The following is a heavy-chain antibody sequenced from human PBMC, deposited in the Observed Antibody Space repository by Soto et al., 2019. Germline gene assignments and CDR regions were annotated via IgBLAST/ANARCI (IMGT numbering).Heavy chain of an antibody. J-gene: IGHJ4*02. CDR2: IGPESGAT. D-gene: IGHD5-12*01. CDR1: GHTFTGHY. Sequence: PSVKVSCKASGHTFTGHYIHWVRQAPEQGPEWMGEIGPESGATRYAQKFQGRVTMTRDMSITTVYMELNNLSPDDTAVYYCGRGRSGQIVVFYWGQGTPVTVSS. V-gene: IGHV1-2*02. CDR3: GRGRSGQIVVFY.